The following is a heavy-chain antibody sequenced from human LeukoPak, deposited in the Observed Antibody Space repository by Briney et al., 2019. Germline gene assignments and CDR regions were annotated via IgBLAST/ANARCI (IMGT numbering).Heavy chain of an antibody. D-gene: IGHD3-3*01. CDR2: SSYRGRT. Sequence: PSETLSLTCTVSGASIITSTYYWGWILQPPGKGLEWIGSSSYRGRTYYNPSLESRVTLSVDTSKKQFSLKLSSVTAADTAVYYCARAGDFWSGYPSRNYMDVWGKGTTVTVSS. CDR1: GASIITSTYY. CDR3: ARAGDFWSGYPSRNYMDV. J-gene: IGHJ6*03. V-gene: IGHV4-39*07.